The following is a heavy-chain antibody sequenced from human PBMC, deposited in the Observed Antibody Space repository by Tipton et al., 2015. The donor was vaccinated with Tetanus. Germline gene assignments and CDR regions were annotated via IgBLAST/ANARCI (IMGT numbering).Heavy chain of an antibody. V-gene: IGHV3-21*01. CDR2: ISSSSSYI. Sequence: SLRLSCAASGFTFSSYSMNWVRQAPGKGLEWVSSISSSSSYIYYADSVKGRFTISRDNAKNSLYLQMNSLRAEDTAVYYCARFIAAAGLNWFDPWGQGTLVTVSS. CDR1: GFTFSSYS. D-gene: IGHD6-13*01. J-gene: IGHJ5*02. CDR3: ARFIAAAGLNWFDP.